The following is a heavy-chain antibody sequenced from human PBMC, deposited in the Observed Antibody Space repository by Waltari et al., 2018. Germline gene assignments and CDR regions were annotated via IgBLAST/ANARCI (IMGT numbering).Heavy chain of an antibody. Sequence: EVQLVESGGGLVKRGGSMRLCCAASGFTVSGNYMSWVRQAPGKGLEWVSIITSNGNTIYADSVKGRFTISRDNSKNTLYLQINSLRADDTGVYYCASRERSGYYYGMDVWGQGTTVTVSS. CDR3: ASRERSGYYYGMDV. V-gene: IGHV3-66*01. CDR2: ITSNGNT. D-gene: IGHD1-26*01. CDR1: GFTVSGNY. J-gene: IGHJ6*02.